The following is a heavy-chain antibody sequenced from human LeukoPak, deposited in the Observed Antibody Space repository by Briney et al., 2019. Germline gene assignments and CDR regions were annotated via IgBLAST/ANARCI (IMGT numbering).Heavy chain of an antibody. D-gene: IGHD3-10*01. Sequence: PSETLSLTCSVPDVSISGTPYFWGWFRPPPGKGLEWIRYIDYSGSTNYIRSLKSRETISVDTSKHEFSVKLSSVTAADTAVYDCARELWVGEPRNWCDPWGQGTLVTVS. CDR1: DVSISGTPYF. CDR3: ARELWVGEPRNWCDP. V-gene: IGHV4-61*05. J-gene: IGHJ5*02. CDR2: IDYSGST.